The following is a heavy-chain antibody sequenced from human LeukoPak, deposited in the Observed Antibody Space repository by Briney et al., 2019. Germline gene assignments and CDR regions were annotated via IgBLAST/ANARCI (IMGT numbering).Heavy chain of an antibody. D-gene: IGHD1-26*01. V-gene: IGHV4-30-2*01. J-gene: IGHJ5*02. CDR2: IYHSGST. CDR1: GGSISSGGYY. CDR3: ARGWQELYWFDP. Sequence: PSQTLSLTCTVSGGSISSGGYYWSWIRQPPGKGLEWIGYIYHSGSTYYNPSLKSRVTISVDRSKNQFSLKLSSVTAADTAVYYCARGWQELYWFDPWGQGTLVTVSS.